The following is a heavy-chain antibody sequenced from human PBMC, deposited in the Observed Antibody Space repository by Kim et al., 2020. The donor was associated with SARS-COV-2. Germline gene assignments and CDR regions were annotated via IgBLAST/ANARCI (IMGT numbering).Heavy chain of an antibody. CDR3: ARRKLILRSVPTFFDY. CDR2: IYYSGST. V-gene: IGHV4-39*01. CDR1: GGSISSSSYY. Sequence: SETLSLTCTVSGGSISSSSYYWGWIRQPPGKGLEWIGSIYYSGSTYYNPSLKSRVTISVDTSKNQFSLKLSSVTAADTAVYYCARRKLILRSVPTFFDYWGQRTLVTVSS. D-gene: IGHD3-3*01. J-gene: IGHJ4*02.